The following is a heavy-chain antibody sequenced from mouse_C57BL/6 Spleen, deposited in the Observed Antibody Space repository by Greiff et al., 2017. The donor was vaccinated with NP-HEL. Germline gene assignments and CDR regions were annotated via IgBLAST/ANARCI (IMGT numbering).Heavy chain of an antibody. CDR2: IYPGGGYT. CDR3: ARAVGRYYAMDY. CDR1: GYTFTNYW. Sequence: QVQLQQSGAELVRPGTSVKMSCKASGYTFTNYWIGWAKQRPGHGLEWIGDIYPGGGYTNYNEKFKGKATLTADKSSSTAYMQFSSLTTEDSAIYYCARAVGRYYAMDYWGQGTSVTVSS. V-gene: IGHV1-63*01. D-gene: IGHD1-1*01. J-gene: IGHJ4*01.